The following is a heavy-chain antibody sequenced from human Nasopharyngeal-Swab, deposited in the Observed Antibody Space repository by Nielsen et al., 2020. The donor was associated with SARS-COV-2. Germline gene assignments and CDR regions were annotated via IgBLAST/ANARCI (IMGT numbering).Heavy chain of an antibody. CDR1: GYTFTNYF. Sequence: ASVKVSCKAPGYTFTNYFMHWVRQAPGKGLEWMGLINPSGGSKGYAQNLQGRVTVTRDTSTSTVSMKLSSLSSEDTDVYYCARGYSYGLAYWGQGTLVTVSS. CDR3: ARGYSYGLAY. D-gene: IGHD5-18*01. V-gene: IGHV1-46*01. CDR2: INPSGGSK. J-gene: IGHJ4*02.